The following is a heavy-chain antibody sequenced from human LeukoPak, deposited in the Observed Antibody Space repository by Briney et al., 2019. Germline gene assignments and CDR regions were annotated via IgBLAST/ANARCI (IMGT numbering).Heavy chain of an antibody. CDR3: ARTLRHRHKQSYFDY. CDR2: IYTSGST. J-gene: IGHJ4*02. Sequence: SETLSLTCTVSGGSISSYYCSWIRQPAGKGLEWIGRIYTSGSTNYNPSLKSRVTMSVDTSKNQFSLKLSSVTAADTAVYYCARTLRHRHKQSYFDYWGQGTLVTVSS. CDR1: GGSISSYY. V-gene: IGHV4-4*07. D-gene: IGHD4-17*01.